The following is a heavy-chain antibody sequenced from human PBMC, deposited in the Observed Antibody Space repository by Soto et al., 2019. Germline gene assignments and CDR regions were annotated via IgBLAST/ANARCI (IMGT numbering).Heavy chain of an antibody. Sequence: QVQLVQSGAEVKKAGASVKVSCKASGYSFTSYGISWVRQAPGQGLEWVGWSSGYTGNTNYAQKVQGRVTMITDISTSTAYMELRSLGSDDTAVYYCAREAEAAGGEYDYWGQGTLVTVSS. D-gene: IGHD6-13*01. J-gene: IGHJ4*02. CDR1: GYSFTSYG. V-gene: IGHV1-18*01. CDR2: SSGYTGNT. CDR3: AREAEAAGGEYDY.